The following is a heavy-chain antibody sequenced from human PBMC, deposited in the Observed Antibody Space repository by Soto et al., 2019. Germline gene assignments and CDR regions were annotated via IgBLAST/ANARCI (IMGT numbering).Heavy chain of an antibody. CDR3: ARVRYSYDQPNYYYYYGMDV. CDR2: IYYSGST. D-gene: IGHD5-18*01. V-gene: IGHV4-61*01. Sequence: QVQLQESGPGLVKPSETLSLTCTVSGGSVSSGSYYWSWIRQPPGKGLEWIGYIYYSGSTNYNPSLKSRVTISVDTSKNQFSLKLSSVTAVDTAVYYCARVRYSYDQPNYYYYYGMDVWGQGTTVTVSS. CDR1: GGSVSSGSYY. J-gene: IGHJ6*02.